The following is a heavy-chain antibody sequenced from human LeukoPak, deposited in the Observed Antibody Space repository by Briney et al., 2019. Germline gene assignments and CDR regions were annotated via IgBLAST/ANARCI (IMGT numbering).Heavy chain of an antibody. V-gene: IGHV4-61*01. Sequence: SETLSLTCTVSGGSVSSGSYYWSWIRQPPGKGLEWIGYIYYSGSTNYNTSLKSRVTISVDTSKNQFSLKLSSVTAADTAVYYCARVKFTMVRGVIVPSPNWFDPWGQGTLVTVSS. CDR2: IYYSGST. CDR3: ARVKFTMVRGVIVPSPNWFDP. D-gene: IGHD3-10*01. J-gene: IGHJ5*02. CDR1: GGSVSSGSYY.